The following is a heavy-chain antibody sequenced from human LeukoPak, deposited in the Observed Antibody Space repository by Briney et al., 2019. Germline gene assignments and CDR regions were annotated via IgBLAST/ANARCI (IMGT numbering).Heavy chain of an antibody. V-gene: IGHV4-30-4*07. Sequence: TLSLTCAVSGGSISSGGYSWSWIRQPPGKGLEWIGYIYYSGSTYYNPSLKSRVTISVDTSKNQFSLKLSSVTAADTAVYYCARGYSYVEDYWGQGTLVTVSS. CDR3: ARGYSYVEDY. CDR2: IYYSGST. CDR1: GGSISSGGYS. J-gene: IGHJ4*02. D-gene: IGHD5-18*01.